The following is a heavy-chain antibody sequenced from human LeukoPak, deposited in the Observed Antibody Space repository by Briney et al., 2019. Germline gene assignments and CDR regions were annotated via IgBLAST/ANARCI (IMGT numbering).Heavy chain of an antibody. CDR1: GGSFSGYY. Sequence: SETLSLTCAVYGGSFSGYYWSWIRQPPGKGLEWIGEINHSGSTNYNPSLKSRVTISVDTSKNQFSLKLSSVTAADTAVYYCARGRVPNSSGYYLDHWGQGTLVTVSS. D-gene: IGHD3-22*01. CDR2: INHSGST. J-gene: IGHJ4*02. CDR3: ARGRVPNSSGYYLDH. V-gene: IGHV4-34*01.